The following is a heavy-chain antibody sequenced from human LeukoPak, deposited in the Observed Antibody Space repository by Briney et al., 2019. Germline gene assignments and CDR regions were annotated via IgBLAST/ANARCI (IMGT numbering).Heavy chain of an antibody. CDR3: ARNDYGDYGIDY. Sequence: PGGSLRLSCASSGFTFSTYSMSWVRQAPGKGLEWVSYISRSASSIYYASSVKGRFITFRDNAKNFLYMQMNSMAAETAAIYFSARNDYGDYGIDYWGQGTLVTVSS. CDR1: GFTFSTYS. V-gene: IGHV3-21*01. J-gene: IGHJ4*02. CDR2: ISRSASSI. D-gene: IGHD4-17*01.